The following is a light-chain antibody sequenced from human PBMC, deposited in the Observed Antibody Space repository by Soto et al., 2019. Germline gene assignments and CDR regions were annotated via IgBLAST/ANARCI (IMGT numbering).Light chain of an antibody. CDR1: QSVSISY. CDR2: GAS. Sequence: EIVLTQSPGTLSLSPGERATLSCGASQSVSISYLAWYQQRPGQAPRLLIYGASSRATGIPDRFSGSGSGTDFTLTINRLEPEDFAVYYCQQYDSSPPFALTFGGGTKVDIK. J-gene: IGKJ4*01. V-gene: IGKV3-20*01. CDR3: QQYDSSPPFALT.